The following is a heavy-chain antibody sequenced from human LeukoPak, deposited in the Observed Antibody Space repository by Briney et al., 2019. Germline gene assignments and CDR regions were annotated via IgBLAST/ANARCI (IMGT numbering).Heavy chain of an antibody. CDR1: GFSFSRSS. J-gene: IGHJ4*02. Sequence: PGGSLRLSCAASGFSFSRSSMGWVRQAPGKGLEWVSSITASSSDIYYADSVKGRFTISRDNVEKSVYLQMNSLRAEDTAVYYCAREYYYDEDAGNYWGQGTLVTVSS. V-gene: IGHV3-21*01. CDR2: ITASSSDI. D-gene: IGHD3-22*01. CDR3: AREYYYDEDAGNY.